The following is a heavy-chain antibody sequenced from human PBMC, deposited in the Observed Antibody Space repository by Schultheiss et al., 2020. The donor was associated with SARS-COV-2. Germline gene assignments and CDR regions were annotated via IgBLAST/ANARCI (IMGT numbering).Heavy chain of an antibody. D-gene: IGHD3-3*01. CDR1: GFTFSSYS. J-gene: IGHJ4*02. Sequence: GGSLRLSCAASGFTFSSYSMNWVRQAPGKGLEWVSAISGSGGSTYYADSVKGRFTISRDNSKNTLYLQMNSLRAEDTAVYYCAKDLGIFGVVIDYWGQGTLVTVSS. CDR3: AKDLGIFGVVIDY. CDR2: ISGSGGST. V-gene: IGHV3-23*01.